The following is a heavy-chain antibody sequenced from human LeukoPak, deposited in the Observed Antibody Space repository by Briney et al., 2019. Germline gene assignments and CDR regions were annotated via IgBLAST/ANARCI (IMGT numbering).Heavy chain of an antibody. D-gene: IGHD3-22*01. CDR1: GFTVSSNY. CDR3: ARDQAYDSSGPPRTVD. V-gene: IGHV3-66*01. CDR2: IYSGGST. J-gene: IGHJ4*02. Sequence: GGSLRLSCAASGFTVSSNYMSWVRQAPGKGLEWVSVIYSGGSTYYADSVKGRFTISRDNSKNTLYLQMNSLRAEDTAVYYCARDQAYDSSGPPRTVDWGRGTLVTVSS.